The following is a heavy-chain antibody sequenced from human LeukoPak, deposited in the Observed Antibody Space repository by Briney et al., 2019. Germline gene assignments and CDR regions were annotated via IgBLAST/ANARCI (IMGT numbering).Heavy chain of an antibody. CDR1: GYTFTGYY. CDR3: ARADTTYGSGSYFTFDY. D-gene: IGHD3-10*01. V-gene: IGHV1-2*04. Sequence: ASVKVSCKASGYTFTGYYMHWVRQAPGQGLEWMGWINPNSGGTNYAQKFQGWVTMTRDTSISTACMELSRLRSDDTAVYYCARADTTYGSGSYFTFDYWGQGTLVTVSS. CDR2: INPNSGGT. J-gene: IGHJ4*02.